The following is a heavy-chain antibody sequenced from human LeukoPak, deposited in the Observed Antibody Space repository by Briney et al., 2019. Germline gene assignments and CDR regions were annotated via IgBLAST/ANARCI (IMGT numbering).Heavy chain of an antibody. CDR3: ARTTVTTGCFDY. D-gene: IGHD4-11*01. CDR1: GGSISSSSYY. J-gene: IGHJ4*02. V-gene: IGHV4-39*01. CDR2: IYYSGST. Sequence: SETLSLTCTVSGGSISSSSYYWGWIRQPPGKGLEWIGSIYYSGSTYYDPSLKSRVTISVDTSKNQFSLKLSSVTAADTAVYYCARTTVTTGCFDYWGQGTLVTVSS.